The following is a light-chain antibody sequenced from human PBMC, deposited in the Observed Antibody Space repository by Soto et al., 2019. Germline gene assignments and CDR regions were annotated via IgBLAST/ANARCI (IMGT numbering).Light chain of an antibody. V-gene: IGKV3-20*01. J-gene: IGKJ1*01. Sequence: IVLTQSPGTLSLSPGERTTLSCRARQSVSSSYLAWYQQKPGQAPRLLIYAASSRATAIPDRFSGSGSGTDFALTISRLESEDFAVYYGQQYGSSRWTVGQGTKVEIK. CDR1: QSVSSSY. CDR3: QQYGSSRWT. CDR2: AAS.